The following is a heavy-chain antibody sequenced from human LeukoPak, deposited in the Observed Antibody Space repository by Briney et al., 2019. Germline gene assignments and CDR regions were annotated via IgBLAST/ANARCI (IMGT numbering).Heavy chain of an antibody. V-gene: IGHV3-30*02. CDR2: IRYDGSNK. J-gene: IGHJ4*02. Sequence: GGSLRLSCAAPGFTFSSYGLHWVRQAPGKGLEWVTFIRYDGSNKYYADSVKGRFTISRDNSKNTLYLQMNSLRVEDTAMYYCAKVEMATSPGGIDYWGQGTLVTVSS. D-gene: IGHD5-24*01. CDR3: AKVEMATSPGGIDY. CDR1: GFTFSSYG.